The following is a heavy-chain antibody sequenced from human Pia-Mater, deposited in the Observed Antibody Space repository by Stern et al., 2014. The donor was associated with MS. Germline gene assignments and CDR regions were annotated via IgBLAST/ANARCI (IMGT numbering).Heavy chain of an antibody. V-gene: IGHV4-39*01. D-gene: IGHD3-22*01. J-gene: IGHJ5*02. Sequence: QLQLQESGPGLVKPSETLSLTCTVSGGSISSSSYYWGWIRQPPGKGLEXIGSIYYSGSTYYNPSLKNRVTISVGTSKNQFSLKLSSVTAADTAVYYCARHYYYDSSWFDPWGQGTLVTVSS. CDR2: IYYSGST. CDR1: GGSISSSSYY. CDR3: ARHYYYDSSWFDP.